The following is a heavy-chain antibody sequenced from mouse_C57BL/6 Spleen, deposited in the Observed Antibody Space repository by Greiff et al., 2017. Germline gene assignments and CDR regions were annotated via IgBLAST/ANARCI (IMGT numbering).Heavy chain of an antibody. V-gene: IGHV5-17*01. D-gene: IGHD4-1*01. Sequence: EVQVVESGGGLVKPGGSLKLSCAASGFTFSDYGMHWVRQAPEKGLEWVAYISSGSSTIYYADTVKGRFTISRDNAKNTLFLQMTSLRSEDTAMYYCARGETGTPMDYWGQGTSVTVSS. CDR3: ARGETGTPMDY. CDR2: ISSGSSTI. J-gene: IGHJ4*01. CDR1: GFTFSDYG.